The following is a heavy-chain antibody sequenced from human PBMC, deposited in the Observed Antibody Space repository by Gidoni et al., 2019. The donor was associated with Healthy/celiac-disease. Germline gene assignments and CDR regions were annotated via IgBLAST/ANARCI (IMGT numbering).Heavy chain of an antibody. J-gene: IGHJ6*02. CDR3: AKVTMVRGVPTNYYYYGMDV. Sequence: EVQLLESGGGLVQPGGSLRLSCAASGFPFSSYAISWVRQAPGKGLEWVSAISGSGGSTYYADSVKGRFTISRDNSKNTLYLQMNSLRAEDTAVYYCAKVTMVRGVPTNYYYYGMDVWGQGTTVTVSS. CDR2: ISGSGGST. D-gene: IGHD3-10*01. V-gene: IGHV3-23*01. CDR1: GFPFSSYA.